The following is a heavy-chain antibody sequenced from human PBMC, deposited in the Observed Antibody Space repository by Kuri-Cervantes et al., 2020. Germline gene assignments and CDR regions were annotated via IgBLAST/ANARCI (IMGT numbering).Heavy chain of an antibody. CDR1: GFTFSDYY. Sequence: GESLKISCAASGFTFSDYYMSWIRQAPGKGLEWVSYISSSGSTTYYADSVKGRFTISRDNSKNTLYLQMNSLRAEDTAVYYCAKSSGSYYWYFDLWGRGTLVTVSS. D-gene: IGHD1-26*01. CDR3: AKSSGSYYWYFDL. CDR2: ISSSGSTT. V-gene: IGHV3-11*01. J-gene: IGHJ2*01.